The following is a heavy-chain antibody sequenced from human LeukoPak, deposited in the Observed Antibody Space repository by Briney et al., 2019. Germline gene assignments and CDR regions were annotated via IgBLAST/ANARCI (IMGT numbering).Heavy chain of an antibody. D-gene: IGHD3-3*01. CDR2: ISGYNGNT. CDR3: ARANMVFGVDIEQNWFDL. Sequence: ASVKVSCKASGATPNSHGVNWVRQAPGQGLEWMGWISGYNGNTNYARKVQGRVTLTRDASTSTAYMELRNLRFDDTSIYFCARANMVFGVDIEQNWFDLWGQGTRVIVSS. V-gene: IGHV1-18*01. CDR1: GATPNSHG. J-gene: IGHJ5*02.